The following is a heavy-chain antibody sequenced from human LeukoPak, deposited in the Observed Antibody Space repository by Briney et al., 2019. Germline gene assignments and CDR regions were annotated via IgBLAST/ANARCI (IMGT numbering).Heavy chain of an antibody. CDR2: INPNSGGT. CDR3: ARDHAAGWELPLNWFDP. D-gene: IGHD4-23*01. CDR1: GYTFTGYY. J-gene: IGHJ5*02. Sequence: GASVKVSCKASGYTFTGYYMHWVRQAPGQGLEWMGWINPNSGGTNYAQKFQGRVTMTRDTSISTAYMELSRLRSDDTAVYYCARDHAAGWELPLNWFDPWGRGTLVTVSS. V-gene: IGHV1-2*02.